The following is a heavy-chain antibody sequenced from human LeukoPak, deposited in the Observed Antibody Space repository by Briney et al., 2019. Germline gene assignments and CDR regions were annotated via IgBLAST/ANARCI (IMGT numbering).Heavy chain of an antibody. Sequence: GGSLRLSCAASGFSFGSYAMTWVRQAPGGGLEWVSSITDSGDDTYYADSVKGRFTISRDNSKNTVNLQMNSLGPDDTAVYYCAKFTVTDSYYEYYGMDVWGPGTTVTVSS. J-gene: IGHJ6*02. CDR3: AKFTVTDSYYEYYGMDV. V-gene: IGHV3-23*01. CDR1: GFSFGSYA. CDR2: ITDSGDDT. D-gene: IGHD2-21*01.